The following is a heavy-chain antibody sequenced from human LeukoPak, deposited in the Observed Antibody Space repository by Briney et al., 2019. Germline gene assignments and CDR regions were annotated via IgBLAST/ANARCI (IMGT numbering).Heavy chain of an antibody. D-gene: IGHD1-26*01. Sequence: GGSLRLSCAASAFTFSTYAMSWVRQAPGKGLEWVSGISNSGGSTPYADSVRGRFTISRDNAKNTLYLQMNSLRAEDTAVYYCASDSGSYYRGAFDIWGQGTMVTVSS. CDR3: ASDSGSYYRGAFDI. CDR1: AFTFSTYA. J-gene: IGHJ3*02. V-gene: IGHV3-23*01. CDR2: ISNSGGST.